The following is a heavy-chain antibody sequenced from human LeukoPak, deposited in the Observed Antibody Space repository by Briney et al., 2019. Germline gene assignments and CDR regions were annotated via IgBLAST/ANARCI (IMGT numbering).Heavy chain of an antibody. CDR2: INPSGAST. CDR3: ARETPGTGAFDY. CDR1: GYTFTSYF. J-gene: IGHJ4*02. V-gene: IGHV1-46*01. D-gene: IGHD3/OR15-3a*01. Sequence: ASVKVSCKTSGYTFTSYFIHWVRQAPGQGLEWTGIINPSGASTSYAQRFQGRVTMTRDMSTSTVYMELSSLRSEDTAVYYCARETPGTGAFDYWGQGTLVTVSS.